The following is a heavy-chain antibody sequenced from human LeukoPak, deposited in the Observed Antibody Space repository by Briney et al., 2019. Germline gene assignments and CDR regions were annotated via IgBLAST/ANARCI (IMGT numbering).Heavy chain of an antibody. D-gene: IGHD3-3*01. J-gene: IGHJ3*02. CDR1: GGSISSSSYY. V-gene: IGHV4-39*07. Sequence: SETLSLTCTVSGGSISSSSYYWGWIRQPPGKGLEWIGSIYYSGSTYYNPSLKSRVTISVDTSKNQFSLKLSSVTAADTAVYYCARRVASDAFDIWGQGTMVTVSS. CDR2: IYYSGST. CDR3: ARRVASDAFDI.